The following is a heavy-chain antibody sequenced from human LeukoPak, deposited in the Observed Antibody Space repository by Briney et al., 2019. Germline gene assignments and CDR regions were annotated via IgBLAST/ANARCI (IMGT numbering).Heavy chain of an antibody. D-gene: IGHD1-26*01. J-gene: IGHJ4*02. CDR2: INHSGST. CDR1: GGSFSGYY. CDR3: AKGPVSGSRFPFDY. V-gene: IGHV4-34*01. Sequence: SETLSLTCAVYGGSFSGYYWSWIRXPPXKXXXXIGEINHSGSTNYNPSLKSRVTISVDTSKNQFSLKLSSVTAADTAVYYCAKGPVSGSRFPFDYWGQGTLVTVSS.